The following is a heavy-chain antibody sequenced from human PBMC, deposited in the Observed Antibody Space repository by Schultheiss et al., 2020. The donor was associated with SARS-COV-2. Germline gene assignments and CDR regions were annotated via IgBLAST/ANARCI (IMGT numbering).Heavy chain of an antibody. Sequence: SLKISCSASGFTFSSYAMHWVRQAPGKGLEWVSGISWNSGSIGYADSVKGRFTISRDNSKNTLYLQMNSLRAEDTAVYYCAKVVGGSYYVDYWGQGTLVTVSS. CDR2: ISWNSGSI. J-gene: IGHJ4*02. V-gene: IGHV3-9*01. D-gene: IGHD1-26*01. CDR1: GFTFSSYA. CDR3: AKVVGGSYYVDY.